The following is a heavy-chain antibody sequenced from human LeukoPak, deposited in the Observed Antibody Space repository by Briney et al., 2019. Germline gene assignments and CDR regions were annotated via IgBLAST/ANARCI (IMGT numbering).Heavy chain of an antibody. CDR2: ISGYNGKT. D-gene: IGHD3-10*01. CDR3: ARDIGVSQFDS. V-gene: IGHV1-18*01. Sequence: ASVKVSCKASGYTFINHGISWLRQAPGQGLEWMGWISGYNGKTEYSQKLQGRVTMTTDTSTSTAYMELRSLTSDETAVYYCARDIGVSQFDSWGQGTLVTVSS. J-gene: IGHJ4*02. CDR1: GYTFINHG.